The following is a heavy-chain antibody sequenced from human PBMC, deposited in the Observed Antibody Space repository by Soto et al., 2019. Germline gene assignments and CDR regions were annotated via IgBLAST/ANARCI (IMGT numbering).Heavy chain of an antibody. CDR3: ARLGFGGHFGSYYFYGMDV. CDR1: GYIFSSYW. V-gene: IGHV5-51*01. CDR2: IHPGDSDT. Sequence: GESLKISCQGSGYIFSSYWIAWGLQMCGKGLEWVGVIHPGDSDTRYSPSFQGQVTISADKSISTVYVQWASLKASDTAVYYCARLGFGGHFGSYYFYGMDVWGQGTTVTVSS. D-gene: IGHD2-15*01. J-gene: IGHJ6*02.